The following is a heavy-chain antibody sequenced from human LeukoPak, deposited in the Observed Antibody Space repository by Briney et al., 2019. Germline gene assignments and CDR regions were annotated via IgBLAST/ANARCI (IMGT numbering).Heavy chain of an antibody. J-gene: IGHJ5*02. CDR1: GNTFTSYG. CDR3: ARGEGKTYYDFWSGYYTLDNWFDP. CDR2: ISAYNGNA. D-gene: IGHD3-3*01. V-gene: IGHV1-18*01. Sequence: ASVKVSCKASGNTFTSYGISWVRQAPGQGLEWMGWISAYNGNANYAQELQGRVTMTTDTSTSTAYMELRSLRSDDTAVYYCARGEGKTYYDFWSGYYTLDNWFDPWGQGTLVTVSS.